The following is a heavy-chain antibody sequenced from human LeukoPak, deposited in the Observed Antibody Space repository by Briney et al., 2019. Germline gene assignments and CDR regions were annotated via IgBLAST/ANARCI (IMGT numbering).Heavy chain of an antibody. V-gene: IGHV1-46*01. J-gene: IGHJ1*01. CDR2: INPSGGST. CDR3: AREGYYDSSGYFSDFQH. D-gene: IGHD3-22*01. CDR1: GYTFTSYY. Sequence: ASVKVSCRASGYTFTSYYMHWVRRAPGQGLEWMGIINPSGGSTSYAQKFQGRVTMTRDTSTSTVYMELSSLRSEDTAVYYCAREGYYDSSGYFSDFQHWGQGTLVTVSS.